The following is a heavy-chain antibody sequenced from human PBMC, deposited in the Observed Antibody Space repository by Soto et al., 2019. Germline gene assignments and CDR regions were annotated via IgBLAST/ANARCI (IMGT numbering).Heavy chain of an antibody. CDR3: ARDQYYYDSSGYYSDNWFDP. D-gene: IGHD3-22*01. CDR1: GGSISSGDYY. V-gene: IGHV4-30-4*01. CDR2: IYYSGST. Sequence: SETLSLTCTVSGGSISSGDYYWSWIRQPPGKGLEWIGYIYYSGSTYYNPSLKSRVTISVDTSKNQFSLKLSSVTAADTAVYYCARDQYYYDSSGYYSDNWFDPWGQGTLVTVSS. J-gene: IGHJ5*02.